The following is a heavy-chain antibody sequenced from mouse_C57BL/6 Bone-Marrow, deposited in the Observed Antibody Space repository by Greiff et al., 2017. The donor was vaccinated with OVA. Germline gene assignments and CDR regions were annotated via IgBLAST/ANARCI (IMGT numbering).Heavy chain of an antibody. CDR3: ARRNWGSYLDV. D-gene: IGHD4-1*01. V-gene: IGHV5-17*01. Sequence: VQVVQSGADLVRPGVSLKLSCTASGFTFSDHGMHWVQQRPEKGLEWVAYISRGSSTIYYADTVKGRYTIARDNAKSTLYLQMTSLRSEDTAVYYCARRNWGSYLDVWGTGTTVTVSS. CDR1: GFTFSDHG. CDR2: ISRGSSTI. J-gene: IGHJ1*03.